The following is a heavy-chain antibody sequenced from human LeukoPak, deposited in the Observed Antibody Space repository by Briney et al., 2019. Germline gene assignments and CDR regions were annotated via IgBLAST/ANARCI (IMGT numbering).Heavy chain of an antibody. D-gene: IGHD3-16*01. V-gene: IGHV3-23*01. CDR1: GFTLSSYA. Sequence: GGSLRLSCATSGFTLSSYAMSWVRQAPGKGLEWVSAISGSGGFTYYADSVKGRFTISRDNSKNTLDLQMNSLRAEDTALYYCAKYVSGTYYYFDYWGQGTLVTVSS. CDR3: AKYVSGTYYYFDY. CDR2: ISGSGGFT. J-gene: IGHJ4*02.